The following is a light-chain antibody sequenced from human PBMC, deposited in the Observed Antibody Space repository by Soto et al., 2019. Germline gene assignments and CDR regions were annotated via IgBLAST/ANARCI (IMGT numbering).Light chain of an antibody. CDR2: DAS. V-gene: IGKV3-15*01. CDR3: QQYNNRPPEGT. Sequence: EIVMTQSPATLSVSPGERATLSCRASQSVSSKLAWYQHRPGQAPRLLVYDASARATGIPAKFSGSGSGTEFTLTISSLQSEDWAVYYCQQYNNRPPEGTFAQGSNVDIK. CDR1: QSVSSK. J-gene: IGKJ1*01.